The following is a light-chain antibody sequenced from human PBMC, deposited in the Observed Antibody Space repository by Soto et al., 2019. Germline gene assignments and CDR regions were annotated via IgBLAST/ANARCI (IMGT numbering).Light chain of an antibody. CDR1: QSVSSN. Sequence: EVVIRQSPATLSVSPGEGATLSCRASQSVSSNLAWYQQKPGQAPRLLIYGASTRTTGIPARFSGGGSGTDFSLIIGSLQSEDFAVYDCQQYNNWPLTFGQGTKVDIK. CDR3: QQYNNWPLT. V-gene: IGKV3-15*01. CDR2: GAS. J-gene: IGKJ1*01.